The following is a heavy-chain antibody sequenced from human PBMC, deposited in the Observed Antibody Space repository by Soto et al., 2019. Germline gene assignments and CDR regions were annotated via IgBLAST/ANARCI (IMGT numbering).Heavy chain of an antibody. Sequence: GESLKISCKASGYTYTNYWLGWVRQMPGKGLEWMGILYPGDSDTRYSPSFEGQVTISADKSITTAYLQWSSLRASDTAMYYCERLPSGTARPDYWGQGTQVTVSS. CDR1: GYTYTNYW. CDR3: ERLPSGTARPDY. CDR2: LYPGDSDT. V-gene: IGHV5-51*01. J-gene: IGHJ4*02. D-gene: IGHD6-19*01.